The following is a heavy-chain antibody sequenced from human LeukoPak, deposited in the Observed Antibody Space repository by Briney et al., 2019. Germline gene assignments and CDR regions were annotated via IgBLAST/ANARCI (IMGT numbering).Heavy chain of an antibody. CDR3: AKVGRSGWYYFDY. J-gene: IGHJ4*02. D-gene: IGHD6-19*01. Sequence: GGSLRLSCAASGFTFSSYAMHWVRQAPGKGLEWVAVISYDGSNKNFADSVKGRFTISRDNSKNTLYLQMNSLRAEDTAVYYCAKVGRSGWYYFDYWGQGTLVTVSS. CDR1: GFTFSSYA. V-gene: IGHV3-30*04. CDR2: ISYDGSNK.